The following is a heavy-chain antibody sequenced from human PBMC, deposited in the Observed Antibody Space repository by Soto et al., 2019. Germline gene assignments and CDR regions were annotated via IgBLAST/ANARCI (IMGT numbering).Heavy chain of an antibody. CDR2: ISGYNGHA. Sequence: QVPVVQSGAEVRKIGASVKVSCKASGYIFTSYGLSWVLQAPGQGLEWMGWISGYNGHAIYAEKMQGRVTMTTDTSTRTADMELRSLRSDDTAVYYCARVPHNFNWVPYGLDVWGQGTTVTVSS. V-gene: IGHV1-18*04. J-gene: IGHJ6*02. CDR1: GYIFTSYG. D-gene: IGHD3-9*01. CDR3: ARVPHNFNWVPYGLDV.